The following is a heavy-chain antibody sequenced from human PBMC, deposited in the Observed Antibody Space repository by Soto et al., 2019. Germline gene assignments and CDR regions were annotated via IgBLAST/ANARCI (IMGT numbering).Heavy chain of an antibody. Sequence: ASVKVSCKTSGFTLTSYYMHWVRQAPGQGLEWMGRINPSGDSTRFAQKLQGRVTMTRDTSTSTVYMELSSLRSDDTAVYYCTREVSIGVGATDYWGQGTLVTVPS. V-gene: IGHV1-46*04. CDR3: TREVSIGVGATDY. CDR1: GFTLTSYY. D-gene: IGHD1-26*01. CDR2: INPSGDST. J-gene: IGHJ4*02.